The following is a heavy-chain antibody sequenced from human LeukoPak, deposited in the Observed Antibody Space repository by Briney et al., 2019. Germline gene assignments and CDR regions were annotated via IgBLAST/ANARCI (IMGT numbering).Heavy chain of an antibody. CDR3: TRVLAAGANALDI. J-gene: IGHJ3*02. V-gene: IGHV3-72*01. CDR1: GFTLSDHY. Sequence: PGGSLRLSCAASGFTLSDHYMDWVRQAPGKGLEWVGRSRHKAKRYSTEYAASVKGRFTISRDDSKNSLYLQMNSLKTEDTAIYYCTRVLAAGANALDIWGRGTMVTVSS. CDR2: SRHKAKRYST. D-gene: IGHD2-15*01.